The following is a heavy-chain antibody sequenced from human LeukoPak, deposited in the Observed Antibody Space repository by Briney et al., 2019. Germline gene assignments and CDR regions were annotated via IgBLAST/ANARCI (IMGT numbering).Heavy chain of an antibody. Sequence: GGSLRLSCAASGFTFSSYYMNWVRQAPGKGLEWLAYISGSTSTIYYADSVKGRFTISRDNAKNSLYLQMNSLRAEDTAVYYCARDRVPAAIAPLDYWGQGTLVTVSS. CDR3: ARDRVPAAIAPLDY. D-gene: IGHD2-2*02. V-gene: IGHV3-48*04. J-gene: IGHJ4*02. CDR2: ISGSTSTI. CDR1: GFTFSSYY.